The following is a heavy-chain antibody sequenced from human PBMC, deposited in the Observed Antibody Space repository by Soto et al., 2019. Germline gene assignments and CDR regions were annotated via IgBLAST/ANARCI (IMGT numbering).Heavy chain of an antibody. D-gene: IGHD6-19*01. Sequence: GASGKVSCKASGYTFTGYGMSWGRQAPGQGLEWMGWISGYNGNTKYAQKLQGRVTMTTDTSTSTAYMELSSLRSEDTAVYYCAREGAAVRLAVAGLDLHWFDPWG. CDR1: GYTFTGYG. V-gene: IGHV1-18*01. CDR2: ISGYNGNT. J-gene: IGHJ5*02. CDR3: AREGAAVRLAVAGLDLHWFDP.